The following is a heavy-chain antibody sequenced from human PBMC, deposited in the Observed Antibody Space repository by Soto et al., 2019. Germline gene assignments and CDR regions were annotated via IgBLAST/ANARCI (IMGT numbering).Heavy chain of an antibody. J-gene: IGHJ6*03. CDR1: GDSVSSNSAA. CDR3: ARVYRAIAAAGSYYYYMDV. CDR2: TYYRSKWYN. Sequence: SQTLSLTCAISGDSVSSNSAAWNWIRQSPSRGLEWLGRTYYRSKWYNDYAVSVKSRITINPDTSKSQFSLQLNSVTPEDTAVNFCARVYRAIAAAGSYYYYMDVWGKGTTVTVSS. D-gene: IGHD6-13*01. V-gene: IGHV6-1*01.